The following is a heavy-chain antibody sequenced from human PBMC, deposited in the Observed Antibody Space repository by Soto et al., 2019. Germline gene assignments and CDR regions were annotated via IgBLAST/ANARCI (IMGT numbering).Heavy chain of an antibody. V-gene: IGHV3-33*01. D-gene: IGHD2-2*01. Sequence: GGSLRLSCAASGFTFSSYGMHWVRQAPGKGLEWVAVIWYDGSNKYYADSVKGRFTISRDNSKNTLYLQMNSLRAEDTAVYYCARGDCSSTSCYAGSFDYWGQGTLVTVSS. J-gene: IGHJ4*02. CDR3: ARGDCSSTSCYAGSFDY. CDR2: IWYDGSNK. CDR1: GFTFSSYG.